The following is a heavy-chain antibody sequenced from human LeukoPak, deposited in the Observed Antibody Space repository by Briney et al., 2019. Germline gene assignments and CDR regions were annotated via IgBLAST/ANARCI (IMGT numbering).Heavy chain of an antibody. V-gene: IGHV3-7*01. CDR2: IKQDGSEK. D-gene: IGHD2-15*01. J-gene: IGHJ4*02. Sequence: GGSPRLSCTASGFTFGSWVIWVRQAPRKGLEWVASIKQDGSEKYYLDSVKGRFIMSRDSAKNSLYLQMSSLRAEDTAVYYCYDASGHWGQGTLVTVSS. CDR3: YDASGH. CDR1: GFTFGSW.